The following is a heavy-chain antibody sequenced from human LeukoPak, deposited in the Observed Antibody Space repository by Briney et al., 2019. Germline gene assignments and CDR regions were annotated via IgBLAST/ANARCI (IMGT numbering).Heavy chain of an antibody. V-gene: IGHV3-11*01. CDR3: ARTWSYATLNDAFDI. CDR1: RFTFSDYY. CDR2: ISYSGSTI. J-gene: IGHJ3*02. Sequence: PGGSLRLSCAASRFTFSDYYMSWIRQAPGKGLEWVSYISYSGSTIYYADSVKGRFTISRDNAKNSLYLQMNSLRAEDTAVYYCARTWSYATLNDAFDIWGQGTMVTVSS. D-gene: IGHD2-2*01.